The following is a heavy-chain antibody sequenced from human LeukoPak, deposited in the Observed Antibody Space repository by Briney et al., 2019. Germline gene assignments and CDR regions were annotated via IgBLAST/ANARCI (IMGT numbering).Heavy chain of an antibody. D-gene: IGHD3-22*01. CDR2: ISGSGGST. J-gene: IGHJ5*02. V-gene: IGHV3-23*01. CDR1: GFTFSSYA. CDR3: AKGYDSSGYSAAWFDP. Sequence: GGSLRLSCAASGFTFSSYAMSWVRQAPGKGLEWVSAISGSGGSTYYADSVKGRFTISRDISKNTLYLQMNSLRAEDTAVYYCAKGYDSSGYSAAWFDPWGQGTLVTVSS.